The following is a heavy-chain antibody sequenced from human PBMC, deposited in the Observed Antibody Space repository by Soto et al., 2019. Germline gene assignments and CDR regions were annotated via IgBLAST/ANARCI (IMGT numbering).Heavy chain of an antibody. V-gene: IGHV4-31*03. J-gene: IGHJ6*02. CDR3: ARFQLYYGLDV. CDR2: IDYNGST. CDR1: GGSISSGGYH. Sequence: QVQLQESGPGLVKPSQTLSLNCPVSGGSISSGGYHWSWIRQHPGKGLEWIGYIDYNGSTYYNPSLESRVTISVDTSKNQFSLKLSSVTAADTAMYYCARFQLYYGLDVCGQGTTVTVSS. D-gene: IGHD2-2*01.